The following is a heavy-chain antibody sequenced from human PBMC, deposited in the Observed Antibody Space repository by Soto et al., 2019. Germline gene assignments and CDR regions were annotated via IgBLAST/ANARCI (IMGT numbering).Heavy chain of an antibody. V-gene: IGHV3-30*18. J-gene: IGHJ1*01. CDR3: AKDRRAWGWYAFSRVAEYFQH. Sequence: QVQLVESGGGVVQPGRSLRLSCAASGFTFSSYGMHWVRQAPGKGLEWVAVISYDGSNKYYADSVKGRFTISRDNSKNTLYLQMNSLRAEDTAVYYCAKDRRAWGWYAFSRVAEYFQHWGQGTLVTVSS. CDR1: GFTFSSYG. D-gene: IGHD6-19*01. CDR2: ISYDGSNK.